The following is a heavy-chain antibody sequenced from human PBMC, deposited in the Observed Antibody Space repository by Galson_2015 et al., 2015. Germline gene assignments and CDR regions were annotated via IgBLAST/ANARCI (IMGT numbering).Heavy chain of an antibody. CDR2: ISYDGSNK. CDR3: AKDTLTYDSSGYTFDY. Sequence: SLRLSCAASGFTFSSYGMHWVRQAPGKGLEWVAVISYDGSNKYYADSVKGRFTISRDNSKNTLYLQMNSLRAEDTAVYYCAKDTLTYDSSGYTFDYWGQGTLVTVSS. D-gene: IGHD3-22*01. V-gene: IGHV3-30*18. J-gene: IGHJ4*02. CDR1: GFTFSSYG.